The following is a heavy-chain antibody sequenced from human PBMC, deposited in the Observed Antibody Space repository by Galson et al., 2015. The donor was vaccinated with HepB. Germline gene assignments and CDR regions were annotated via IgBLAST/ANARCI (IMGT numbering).Heavy chain of an antibody. CDR1: GYNFPTYS. V-gene: IGHV1-18*01. Sequence: SVKVSCTASGYNFPTYSITWVRQAPGKGLEWMGWISANSKDTNYAQHLQGRVTMTTDTTTSTAYMELRSLRSDDTAVYYCARGALVVVVDATQNNGFAPWGQGTLITVSS. J-gene: IGHJ5*02. D-gene: IGHD2-15*01. CDR2: ISANSKDT. CDR3: ARGALVVVVDATQNNGFAP.